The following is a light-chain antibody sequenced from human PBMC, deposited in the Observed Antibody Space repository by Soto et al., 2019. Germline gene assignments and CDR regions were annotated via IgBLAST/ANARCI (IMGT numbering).Light chain of an antibody. J-gene: IGLJ2*01. CDR1: SSDVGAYDY. CDR2: DVY. Sequence: QSALTQPASVSGSPGQSIAISCTGTSSDVGAYDYVSWYQQHPGQAPKLMIYDVYNRPSGVSYRFSGSESGNTASLTISGLQAEDEADYYCSSYTDTTLVVFGGGTKVTVL. CDR3: SSYTDTTLVV. V-gene: IGLV2-14*01.